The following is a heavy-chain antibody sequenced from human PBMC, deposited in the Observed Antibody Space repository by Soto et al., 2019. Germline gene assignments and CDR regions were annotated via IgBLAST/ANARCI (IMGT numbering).Heavy chain of an antibody. D-gene: IGHD5-18*01. Sequence: SETLSLTCTVSGGSIRSYYWSWIRQPPGKGLDWIGYIYYSGSTEYNPSLKSRVTISVDTSKNQFSLKLRSVTAADTAVYYCARDSYSFDDWGQGILVTVSS. CDR2: IYYSGST. CDR3: ARDSYSFDD. CDR1: GGSIRSYY. V-gene: IGHV4-59*01. J-gene: IGHJ4*02.